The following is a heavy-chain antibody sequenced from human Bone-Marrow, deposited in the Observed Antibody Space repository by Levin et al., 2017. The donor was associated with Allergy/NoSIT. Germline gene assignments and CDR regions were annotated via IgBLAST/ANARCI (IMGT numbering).Heavy chain of an antibody. J-gene: IGHJ4*02. CDR3: ARDYYGSGSYYSGDY. CDR1: GYSISSGYY. CDR2: IYHSGST. Sequence: PSQTLSLTCTVSGYSISSGYYWGWIRQPPGKGLEWIGSIYHSGSTYYNPSLKSRVTISVDTSKNQFSLKLSSVTAADTAVYYCARDYYGSGSYYSGDYWGQGTLVTVSS. V-gene: IGHV4-38-2*02. D-gene: IGHD3-10*01.